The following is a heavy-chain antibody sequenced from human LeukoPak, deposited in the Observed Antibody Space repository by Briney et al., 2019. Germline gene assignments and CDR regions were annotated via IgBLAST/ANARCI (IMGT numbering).Heavy chain of an antibody. CDR2: INGSGDKT. CDR3: AKPARTDYADY. J-gene: IGHJ4*02. V-gene: IGHV3-23*01. Sequence: SGGPLRLSCAASGFTLSNYAMNWVRQAPGKGLEWVSSINGSGDKTYYADSVKGRFTISRDNSKNTLYLQMNSLRAEDTAVYYCAKPARTDYADYWGQGTLVTVSS. CDR1: GFTLSNYA. D-gene: IGHD1-14*01.